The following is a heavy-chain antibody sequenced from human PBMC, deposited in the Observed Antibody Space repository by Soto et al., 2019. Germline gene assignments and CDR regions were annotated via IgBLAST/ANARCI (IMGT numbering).Heavy chain of an antibody. CDR1: GYTFTSYG. Sequence: QVQLVQSGAEVKKPGASVKVSCKASGYTFTSYGISWVRQAPGQGLEWMGWISAYNGNTNYAQKLQGRVTMTTDTATSTAYMELRSLRSDDTAVYYCARDGHLLWFGELNYFDYWGQGTLVTVSS. J-gene: IGHJ4*02. CDR2: ISAYNGNT. D-gene: IGHD3-10*01. V-gene: IGHV1-18*01. CDR3: ARDGHLLWFGELNYFDY.